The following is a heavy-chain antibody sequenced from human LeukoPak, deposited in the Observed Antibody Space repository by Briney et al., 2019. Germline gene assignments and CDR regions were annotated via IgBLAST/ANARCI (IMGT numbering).Heavy chain of an antibody. CDR3: ARAPHMVVVTATPGWFDP. Sequence: SETLSLTCAVYGGSFSGYCWSWIRQPPGKGLEWIGEINHSGSTNYNPSLTSRVTISVDTSKNQFSLKLSSVTAADTAVYYCARAPHMVVVTATPGWFDPWGQGTLVTVSS. J-gene: IGHJ5*02. V-gene: IGHV4-34*01. CDR2: INHSGST. CDR1: GGSFSGYC. D-gene: IGHD2-21*02.